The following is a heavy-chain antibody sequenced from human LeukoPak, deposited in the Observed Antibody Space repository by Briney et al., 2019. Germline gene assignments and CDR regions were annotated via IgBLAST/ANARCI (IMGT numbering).Heavy chain of an antibody. CDR2: ISNDGSNK. D-gene: IGHD6-19*01. CDR3: ARDLGLGRGWYGGDY. Sequence: GGSLRLSCSASGFTFSNYAMHWVRQAPAKGLEWVAIISNDGSNKYYAASVKGRFTLTRDNSKYTVYLQMNSLRGEDTAVYYCARDLGLGRGWYGGDYWGQGTLVTVSS. CDR1: GFTFSNYA. V-gene: IGHV3-30-3*01. J-gene: IGHJ4*02.